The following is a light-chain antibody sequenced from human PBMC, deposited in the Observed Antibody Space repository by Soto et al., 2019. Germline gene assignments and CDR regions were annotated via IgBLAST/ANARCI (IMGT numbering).Light chain of an antibody. CDR2: DVS. J-gene: IGLJ3*02. CDR3: SSYTSSSTLEV. CDR1: SSDVGGYNY. V-gene: IGLV2-14*01. Sequence: QSALTQPASVSGSPGQSITISCTGTSSDVGGYNYVSWYQQHPGKAPKLMIYDVSNRPSGVSNRFSGSKSGNTASLTIFGLQAEDEADYYCSSYTSSSTLEVFGGGTKLTVL.